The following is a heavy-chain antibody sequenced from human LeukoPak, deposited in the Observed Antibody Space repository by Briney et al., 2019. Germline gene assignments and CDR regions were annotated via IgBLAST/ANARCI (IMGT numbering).Heavy chain of an antibody. CDR3: ARVRNTMVTKNHWFDP. CDR2: IKQDGSEK. V-gene: IGHV3-7*01. D-gene: IGHD3-10*01. Sequence: PGGSLRLSCAASGFTFSSYWLSWVRQAPGKGLEWVANIKQDGSEKYYVDSVKGRFTISRDNTKNSLYLQMNSLRAEDTAVYYCARVRNTMVTKNHWFDPWGQGTLVTVSS. J-gene: IGHJ5*02. CDR1: GFTFSSYW.